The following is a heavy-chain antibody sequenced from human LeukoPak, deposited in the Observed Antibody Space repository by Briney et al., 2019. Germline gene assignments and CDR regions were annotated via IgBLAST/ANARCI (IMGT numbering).Heavy chain of an antibody. CDR1: GYTFTGYY. V-gene: IGHV1-2*06. CDR3: ARTTVTTNWFDP. D-gene: IGHD4-11*01. CDR2: INPNSGGT. J-gene: IGHJ5*02. Sequence: ASVKVSCKASGYTFTGYYMHWVRRAPGQGLEWMGRINPNSGGTNYAQKFQGRVTMTRDTSISTAYMELSRLRSDDTAVYYCARTTVTTNWFDPWGQGTLVTVSS.